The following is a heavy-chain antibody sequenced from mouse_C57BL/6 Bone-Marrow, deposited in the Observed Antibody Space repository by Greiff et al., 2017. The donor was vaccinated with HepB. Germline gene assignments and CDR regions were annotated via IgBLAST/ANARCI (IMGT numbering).Heavy chain of an antibody. CDR1: GFNIKDDY. J-gene: IGHJ1*03. Sequence: VHVKQSGAELVRPGASVKLSCTASGFNIKDDYMHWVKQRPEQGLEWIGWIDPENGDTEYASKFQGKATITADTSSNTAYLQLSSLTSEDTAVYYCTTPSDYYGSSYRYFDVWGTGTTVTVSS. V-gene: IGHV14-4*01. CDR2: IDPENGDT. CDR3: TTPSDYYGSSYRYFDV. D-gene: IGHD1-1*01.